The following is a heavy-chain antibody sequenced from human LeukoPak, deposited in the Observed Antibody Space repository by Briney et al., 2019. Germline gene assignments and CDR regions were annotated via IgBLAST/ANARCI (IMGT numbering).Heavy chain of an antibody. D-gene: IGHD3-22*01. J-gene: IGHJ6*03. CDR2: VYHSGST. CDR3: ARESVVVSYMDV. CDR1: GYSINNGYY. V-gene: IGHV4-38-2*02. Sequence: PSETLSLTCTVSGYSINNGYYWGWIRQPPGKGLEWIGSVYHSGSTNYNPSLKSRVTISVDKSKNQFSLKLSSVTAADTAVYYCARESVVVSYMDVWGKGTTVTVSS.